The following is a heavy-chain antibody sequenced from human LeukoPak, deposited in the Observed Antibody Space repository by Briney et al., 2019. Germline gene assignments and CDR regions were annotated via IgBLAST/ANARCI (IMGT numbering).Heavy chain of an antibody. CDR3: AKSPRITIFGVVTTLSD. CDR2: ISGSGGST. D-gene: IGHD3-3*01. CDR1: GFTFSSYA. Sequence: GGSLRLSCAASGFTFSSYAMSWVRQAPGKGLEWVSAISGSGGSTYYADSVKGRFTISRDNSKNTLYLQMNSLRAEDTAVYYCAKSPRITIFGVVTTLSDWGQGTLVTVSS. J-gene: IGHJ4*02. V-gene: IGHV3-23*01.